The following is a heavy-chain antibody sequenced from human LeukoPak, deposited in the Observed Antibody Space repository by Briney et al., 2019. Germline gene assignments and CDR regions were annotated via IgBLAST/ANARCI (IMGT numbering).Heavy chain of an antibody. CDR1: GYTFTSYA. CDR3: ARVRPPSWGSSSSPFDY. J-gene: IGHJ4*02. CDR2: INAGNGNT. D-gene: IGHD6-6*01. V-gene: IGHV1-3*01. Sequence: ASVKVSCKASGYTFTSYAMHWVRQAPGQRLEWMGWINAGNGNTKYSQKFQGRVTITRDTSASTAYMELRSLRSDDTAVYYCARVRPPSWGSSSSPFDYWGQGTLVTVSS.